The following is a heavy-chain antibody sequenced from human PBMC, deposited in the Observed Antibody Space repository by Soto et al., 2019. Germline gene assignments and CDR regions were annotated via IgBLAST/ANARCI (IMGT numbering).Heavy chain of an antibody. Sequence: SETLSLTCAVYGGSFSGYYWSWIRQPPGKGLEWIGEINHSGSTNYNPSLKSRVTISVDTSKNQFSLKLSSVTAADTAVYYCARLRRHVGLGGGSPRRGYFDYWGQGTLVTVSS. CDR1: GGSFSGYY. CDR3: ARLRRHVGLGGGSPRRGYFDY. V-gene: IGHV4-34*01. D-gene: IGHD2-15*01. CDR2: INHSGST. J-gene: IGHJ4*02.